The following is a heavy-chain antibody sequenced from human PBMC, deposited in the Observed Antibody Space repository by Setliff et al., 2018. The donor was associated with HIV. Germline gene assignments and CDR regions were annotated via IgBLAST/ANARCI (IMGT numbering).Heavy chain of an antibody. V-gene: IGHV5-51*01. CDR1: GYSFTSYW. CDR2: IYPGDSDT. J-gene: IGHJ3*02. CDR3: ARPPKSYGSGSDAFDI. Sequence: GESLKISCKGSGYSFTSYWIGWVLQMPGKGLEWMGIIYPGDSDTRYSPSFQGQVTISADKSISTAYLQWSSLKASDTAMYYCARPPKSYGSGSDAFDIWGQGTMVTVSS. D-gene: IGHD3-10*01.